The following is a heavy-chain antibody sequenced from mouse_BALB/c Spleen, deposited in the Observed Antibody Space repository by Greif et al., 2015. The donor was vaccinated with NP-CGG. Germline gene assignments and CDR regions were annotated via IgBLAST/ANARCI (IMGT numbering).Heavy chain of an antibody. CDR2: IDTSDSYT. D-gene: IGHD3-1*01. J-gene: IGHJ4*01. Sequence: QVQLQQSGAELVMPGASVKMSCKASGYTFTDYWMHWVKQRPGQGLEWIGAIDTSDSYTSYNQKFKGKATLTVDESSSTAYMQLSSLTSEDSAVYYCARGLGLRGAMDYWGQGTSVTVSS. CDR1: GYTFTDYW. CDR3: ARGLGLRGAMDY. V-gene: IGHV1-69*01.